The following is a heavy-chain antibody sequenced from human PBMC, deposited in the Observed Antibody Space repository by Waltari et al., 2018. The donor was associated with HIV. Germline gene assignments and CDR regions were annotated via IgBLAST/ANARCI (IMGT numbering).Heavy chain of an antibody. V-gene: IGHV1-69*01. J-gene: IGHJ6*03. D-gene: IGHD4-17*01. CDR3: ARVEYDYGAKMLGDYYYYYMDV. CDR2: IIPIFGTA. Sequence: QVQLVQSGAEVKKPGSSVKVSCKASGGTFSSYAISWVRQAPGQGLEWMGGIIPIFGTANYAQKFQGRVTITADESTSTAYMELSSLRSEDTAVYYCARVEYDYGAKMLGDYYYYYMDVWGKGTTVTVSS. CDR1: GGTFSSYA.